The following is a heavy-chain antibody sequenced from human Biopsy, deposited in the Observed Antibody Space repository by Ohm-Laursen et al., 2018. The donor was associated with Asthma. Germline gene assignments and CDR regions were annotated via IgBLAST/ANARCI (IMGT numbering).Heavy chain of an antibody. D-gene: IGHD3-10*01. V-gene: IGHV3-30*03. Sequence: SLRLSCAASGFTLTTYAIHWVRQAPGKGLAWVAVISYDGSTKYSADSVKGRFIVSRDISKNILSLQMNSLRPEDTAVYYCARDVVWFREVGGRDVWGQGTTVPVSS. J-gene: IGHJ6*02. CDR2: ISYDGSTK. CDR3: ARDVVWFREVGGRDV. CDR1: GFTLTTYA.